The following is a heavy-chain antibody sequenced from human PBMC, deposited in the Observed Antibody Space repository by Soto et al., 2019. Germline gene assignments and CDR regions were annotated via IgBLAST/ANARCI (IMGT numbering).Heavy chain of an antibody. CDR1: GYTFTSYG. CDR3: ARVGDYADSSGLWDDAFDI. Sequence: QVQLVQSGAEVKKPGASVKVSCKASGYTFTSYGISWVRQAPGQGLEWMGWSSAYNGNTNYAQKLQGRVTMTTDTSTSTADMELRSLRSDDTAVYYCARVGDYADSSGLWDDAFDIWGQGTMVTVSS. J-gene: IGHJ3*02. CDR2: SSAYNGNT. V-gene: IGHV1-18*01. D-gene: IGHD3-22*01.